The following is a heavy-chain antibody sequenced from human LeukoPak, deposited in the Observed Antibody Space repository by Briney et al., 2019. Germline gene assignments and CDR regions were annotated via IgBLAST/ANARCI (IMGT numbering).Heavy chain of an antibody. J-gene: IGHJ5*02. CDR2: IIPIFGTA. D-gene: IGHD1-1*01. V-gene: IGHV1-69*13. Sequence: ASVKVSCKASGGTFSSYAISWVRQAPGQGLEWMGGIIPIFGTANYAQKFRGRVTITADESTSTAYMELSSLRSEDTAVYYCARSTVKYNWFDPWGQGTLVTVSS. CDR3: ARSTVKYNWFDP. CDR1: GGTFSSYA.